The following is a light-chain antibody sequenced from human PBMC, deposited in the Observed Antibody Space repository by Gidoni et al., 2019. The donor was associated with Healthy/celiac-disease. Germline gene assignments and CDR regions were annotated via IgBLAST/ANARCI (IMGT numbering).Light chain of an antibody. CDR3: QQSYSTPWT. J-gene: IGKJ1*01. CDR2: AAS. Sequence: DIQITESPYSLSASVGDRGTITCRASQSISSYLNWYPQKPGKAPKLLIYAASSLQSGVPSRFSGSGSGTDFTLTISSLQPEDFATYYCQQSYSTPWTFGQGTKVEIK. CDR1: QSISSY. V-gene: IGKV1-39*01.